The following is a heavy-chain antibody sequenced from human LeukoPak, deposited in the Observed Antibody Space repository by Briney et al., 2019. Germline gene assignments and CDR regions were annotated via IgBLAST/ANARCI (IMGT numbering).Heavy chain of an antibody. D-gene: IGHD1-14*01. CDR2: TYYRSKWYN. J-gene: IGHJ6*04. CDR3: ARSPEPIVKYYYGLDI. Sequence: SQTLSLTCAISGESVSSNSATWNWIRQSPSRGLEWLGRTYYRSKWYNDYAPSVESRITINPDTSKNHFSLQLNSVTPVDTAVYYCARSPEPIVKYYYGLDIWGKGTTVTVSS. CDR1: GESVSSNSAT. V-gene: IGHV6-1*01.